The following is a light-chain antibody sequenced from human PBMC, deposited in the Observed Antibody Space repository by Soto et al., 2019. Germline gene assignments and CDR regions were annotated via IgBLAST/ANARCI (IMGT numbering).Light chain of an antibody. V-gene: IGLV2-23*01. J-gene: IGLJ1*01. CDR2: ADS. CDR1: HSDVGSSNF. Sequence: QSALTQPASVSGSPGQSITISCTGTHSDVGSSNFVSCFLQHPGKAPKLIIFADSKRPSGVSDRVSGSRSGNAASLTISGLQAEDEADYYCCSSVGSSTYVFGTGTKVTVL. CDR3: CSSVGSSTYV.